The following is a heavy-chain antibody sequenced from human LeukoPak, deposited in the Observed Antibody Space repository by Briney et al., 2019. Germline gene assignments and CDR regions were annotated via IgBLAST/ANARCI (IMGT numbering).Heavy chain of an antibody. V-gene: IGHV4-38-2*02. J-gene: IGHJ4*02. CDR3: ARVTSRLGVCDY. CDR1: GYSXXSGYY. CDR2: IYHSGST. Sequence: GYSXXSGYYWGWIRQPPGQGLEWIGSIYHSGSTYYNPSLKSRVTISVDTSKNQFSLKLRSVTAADTAVYYCARVTSRLGVCDYWGQGSLVTVSS. D-gene: IGHD2-8*01.